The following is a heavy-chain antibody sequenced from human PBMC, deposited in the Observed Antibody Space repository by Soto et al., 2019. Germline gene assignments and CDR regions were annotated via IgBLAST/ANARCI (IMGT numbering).Heavy chain of an antibody. D-gene: IGHD5-18*01. Sequence: QVQLEQSGAEVKKPGSSVKVSCKASVGIFKTDAVAWVRQAPGQGLEWVGGITPLYGTANYAQKFQGRVTITADESTGAAYMEVSSLRAEDTAVYYCVRDLTLGYRSGGDGFDVWGQGTMVTVSS. CDR2: ITPLYGTA. V-gene: IGHV1-69*01. J-gene: IGHJ3*01. CDR3: VRDLTLGYRSGGDGFDV. CDR1: VGIFKTDA.